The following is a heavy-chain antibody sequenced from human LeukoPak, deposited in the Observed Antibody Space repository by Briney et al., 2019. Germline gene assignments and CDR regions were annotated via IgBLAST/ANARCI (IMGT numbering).Heavy chain of an antibody. Sequence: GGSLRLSCAASGFTFSSYAMSWVRQAPGMGLEWVAAISGSGGRTYYADSVKGRFTISRDNSKNTLYLQMNSLRAEDTAVYYCAGKGGPHYYYYYMDVWGKGTTVTVSS. CDR3: AGKGGPHYYYYYMDV. CDR1: GFTFSSYA. D-gene: IGHD3-16*01. J-gene: IGHJ6*03. CDR2: ISGSGGRT. V-gene: IGHV3-23*01.